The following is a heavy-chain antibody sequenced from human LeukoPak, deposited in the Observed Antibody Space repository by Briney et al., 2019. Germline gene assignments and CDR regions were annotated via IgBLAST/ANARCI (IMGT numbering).Heavy chain of an antibody. Sequence: SQTLSLTCTVSGGSISSGGYYWSWIRQHPGKGLEWIGYIYYSGSIYYNPSLKSRVTISVDTSKNQFSLKLSSVAAADTAVYYCARVTRELDPYYFDYWGQGTLVTVSS. CDR2: IYYSGSI. CDR3: ARVTRELDPYYFDY. J-gene: IGHJ4*02. D-gene: IGHD1-26*01. V-gene: IGHV4-31*03. CDR1: GGSISSGGYY.